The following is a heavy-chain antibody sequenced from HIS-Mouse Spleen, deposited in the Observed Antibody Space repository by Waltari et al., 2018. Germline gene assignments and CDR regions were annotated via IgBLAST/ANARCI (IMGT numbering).Heavy chain of an antibody. V-gene: IGHV4-39*07. CDR3: AREIPYSSSWYDWYFDL. CDR2: IYYSGRT. D-gene: IGHD6-13*01. Sequence: QLQLQESGPGLVKPSETLSLTCTVSGGSISSSSYYWGWIRQPPGKGLGWIWSIYYSGRTYYNPSLKSRVTISVDTSKNQFSLKLGSVTAADTAVYYCAREIPYSSSWYDWYFDLWGRGTLVTVSS. CDR1: GGSISSSSYY. J-gene: IGHJ2*01.